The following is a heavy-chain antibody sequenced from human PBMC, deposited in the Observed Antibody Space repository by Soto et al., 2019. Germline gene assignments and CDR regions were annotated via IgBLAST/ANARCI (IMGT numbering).Heavy chain of an antibody. Sequence: PGGSLRLSCAASGFTFSNAWMSWVRQAPGKGLEWVGRIKSKTDGGTTDYAAPVKGRFTISRDDSKNTLYLQMNSLKTEDTAVYNCTTRGYCSSASCYYYYGMDVWGQGTTVTVSS. CDR1: GFTFSNAW. J-gene: IGHJ6*02. V-gene: IGHV3-15*01. CDR3: TTRGYCSSASCYYYYGMDV. D-gene: IGHD2-2*01. CDR2: IKSKTDGGTT.